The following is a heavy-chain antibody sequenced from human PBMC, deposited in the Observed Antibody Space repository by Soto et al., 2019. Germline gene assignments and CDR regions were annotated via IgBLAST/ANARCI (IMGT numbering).Heavy chain of an antibody. V-gene: IGHV3-9*01. CDR3: AKEAVAGQYYYYYGMDV. D-gene: IGHD6-19*01. J-gene: IGHJ6*01. CDR2: ISWNSGSI. CDR1: GFTFDDYA. Sequence: EVQLVESGGGLVQPGRSLRLSCAASGFTFDDYAMHWVRQAPGKGLEWVSGISWNSGSIGYADSVKGRFTISRDNAKNSLYLQMNSLRAEDTALYYRAKEAVAGQYYYYYGMDVW.